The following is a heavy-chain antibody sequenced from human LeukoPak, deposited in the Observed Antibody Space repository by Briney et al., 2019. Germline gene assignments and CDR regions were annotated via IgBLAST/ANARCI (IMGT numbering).Heavy chain of an antibody. CDR1: GGSISSGDYY. V-gene: IGHV4-30-4*01. CDR2: IYYSGST. D-gene: IGHD1-26*01. Sequence: PSETLSLTCTVSGGSISSGDYYWSWIRQPPGKGLEWIGYIYYSGSTYYNPSLKSRVTISVDTSKNQFSLKLSSVTAADTAVYYCARDTVEWAGFDYWGQGTLVTVSS. CDR3: ARDTVEWAGFDY. J-gene: IGHJ4*02.